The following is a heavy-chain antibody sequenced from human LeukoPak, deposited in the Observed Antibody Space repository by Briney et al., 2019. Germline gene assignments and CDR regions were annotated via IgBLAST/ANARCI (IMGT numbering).Heavy chain of an antibody. CDR2: ISSSGSAV. CDR1: GFTFSAYY. J-gene: IGHJ6*03. CDR3: ARDSQSIAAAPYYYYMDV. Sequence: GGSLRRSCAASGFTFSAYYMGWIRQAPGKGLEWVSYISSSGSAVYIPDSVKGRFTISRDNAKNSLYLQMNSLRAEDTAVYYCARDSQSIAAAPYYYYMDVWGKGTTVTVSS. V-gene: IGHV3-11*04. D-gene: IGHD6-13*01.